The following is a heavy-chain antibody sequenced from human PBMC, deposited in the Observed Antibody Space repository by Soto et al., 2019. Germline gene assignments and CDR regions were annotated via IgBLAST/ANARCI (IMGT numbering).Heavy chain of an antibody. CDR3: EKDKWLGYFDY. CDR2: IKSKTDGGTT. D-gene: IGHD6-19*01. V-gene: IGHV3-15*01. Sequence: GGSLRLSCAASGFTFSNAWMSWVRQAPGKGLEWVGRIKSKTDGGTTDYAAPVKGRFTISRDDSKNTLYLQMNNLTAEDTAVYYCEKDKWLGYFDYWGQGTLVTVSS. CDR1: GFTFSNAW. J-gene: IGHJ4*02.